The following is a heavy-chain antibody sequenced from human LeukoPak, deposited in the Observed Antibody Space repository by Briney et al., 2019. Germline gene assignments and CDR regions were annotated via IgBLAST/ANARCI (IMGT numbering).Heavy chain of an antibody. Sequence: PGGSLRLSCAASGFTFEDYYMSWIRQAPGKGLEWLSYISSGSHTIYYADSVNGRFTISRDNAKNSLSLHMNNLRVEDTAIYYCARAAHSGQSSRYLDSWGQGILVTVSS. D-gene: IGHD6-19*01. CDR3: ARAAHSGQSSRYLDS. V-gene: IGHV3-11*01. CDR1: GFTFEDYY. J-gene: IGHJ4*02. CDR2: ISSGSHTI.